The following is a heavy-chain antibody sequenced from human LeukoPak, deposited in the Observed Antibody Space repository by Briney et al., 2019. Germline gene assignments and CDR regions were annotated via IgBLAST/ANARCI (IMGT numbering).Heavy chain of an antibody. Sequence: SETLSLTCAVYGGSFSGYYWSWIRQPPGKGLEWIGEINHSGSTNYNPSLKSRVTISVDTSKNRFSLKLSSVTAADTAVYYCARRPYYYDSRGFDPWGQGTLVTVSS. D-gene: IGHD3-22*01. V-gene: IGHV4-34*01. CDR1: GGSFSGYY. CDR3: ARRPYYYDSRGFDP. CDR2: INHSGST. J-gene: IGHJ5*02.